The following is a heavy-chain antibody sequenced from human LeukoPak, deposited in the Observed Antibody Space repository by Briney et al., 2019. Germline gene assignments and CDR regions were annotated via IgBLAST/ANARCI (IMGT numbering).Heavy chain of an antibody. CDR1: GFTFSNAW. V-gene: IGHV3-15*07. D-gene: IGHD3-22*01. CDR2: IKTKTAGGTI. CDR3: TTDYYDSSGYVF. J-gene: IGHJ4*02. Sequence: GGSLRLSCAASGFTFSNAWMNWVSQAPGKGLEWVGRIKTKTAGGTIDYAAPVKGRFTISRDDSKNMLYLQMNSLKTEDTAVYFCTTDYYDSSGYVFWGQGTLVTVSS.